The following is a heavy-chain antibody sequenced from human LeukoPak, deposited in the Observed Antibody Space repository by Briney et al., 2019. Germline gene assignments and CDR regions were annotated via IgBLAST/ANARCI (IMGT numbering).Heavy chain of an antibody. CDR2: IYYSGRT. CDR1: GGSISSSSYY. J-gene: IGHJ5*02. Sequence: SDTVSLTCTVSGGSISSSSYYWGWIRQPPGKGLEWIGSIYYSGRTYNNPSLKSRVTISVDTSKTQFSLKLSSVTAADTAVYYCASRSRNIVATMTAHTWFDPWGQGTLVTVSS. CDR3: ASRSRNIVATMTAHTWFDP. D-gene: IGHD5-12*01. V-gene: IGHV4-39*01.